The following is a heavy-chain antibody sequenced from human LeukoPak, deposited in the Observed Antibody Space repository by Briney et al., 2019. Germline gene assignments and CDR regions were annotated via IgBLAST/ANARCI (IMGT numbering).Heavy chain of an antibody. D-gene: IGHD3-10*01. CDR2: IYYSGST. V-gene: IGHV4-31*03. CDR3: ARDHGWFGEFYYYGMDV. CDR1: GGSISSGGYY. Sequence: PSETLSLTCTVSGGSISSGGYYWSRIRQHPGKGLEWIGYIYYSGSTYYNPSLKSRVTISVDTSKNQFPLKLSSVTAADTAVYYCARDHGWFGEFYYYGMDVWGQGTTVTVSS. J-gene: IGHJ6*02.